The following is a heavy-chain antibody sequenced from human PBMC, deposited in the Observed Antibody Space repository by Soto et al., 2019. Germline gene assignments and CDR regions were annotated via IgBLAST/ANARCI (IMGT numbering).Heavy chain of an antibody. D-gene: IGHD6-13*01. Sequence: QPVGSLRLSCAASGFTFSSYAMHWVRQAPGKGLEWVAVISYDGSNKYYADSVKGRFTISRDNSKNTLYLQMNSLRAEDTAVYYCARDFMAAGTEYYYGMDVWGQGTTVTVSS. J-gene: IGHJ6*02. CDR2: ISYDGSNK. CDR1: GFTFSSYA. CDR3: ARDFMAAGTEYYYGMDV. V-gene: IGHV3-30-3*01.